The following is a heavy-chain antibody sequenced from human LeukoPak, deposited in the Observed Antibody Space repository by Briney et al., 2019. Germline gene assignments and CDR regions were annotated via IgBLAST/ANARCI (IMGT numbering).Heavy chain of an antibody. D-gene: IGHD1-1*01. Sequence: GGSLRLSCAASGFTVSSNYMSWVRQAPGKGLEWVSVIYSGGSTYYADSVKGRFTISRDNSKSTLYLQMNSLRAEDTAVYYCARGDQLENNWFDPWGQGTLVTVSS. J-gene: IGHJ5*02. CDR3: ARGDQLENNWFDP. CDR1: GFTVSSNY. V-gene: IGHV3-53*01. CDR2: IYSGGST.